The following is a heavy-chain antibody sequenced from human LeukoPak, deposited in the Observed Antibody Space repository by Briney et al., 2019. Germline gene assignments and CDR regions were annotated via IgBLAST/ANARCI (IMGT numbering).Heavy chain of an antibody. V-gene: IGHV4-28*05. CDR2: IYNSGSI. CDR3: VRKSSGGYSFDY. J-gene: IGHJ4*02. Sequence: SETLSLTCAVSGYSISSSYWWGWIRQSPGKGLEWIGYIYNSGSIYYNPSLKSRVTVSIDTSKNQFSLKLSSVTAVDTAVYYCVRKSSGGYSFDYWGQGTLVTVSS. D-gene: IGHD1-26*01. CDR1: GYSISSSYW.